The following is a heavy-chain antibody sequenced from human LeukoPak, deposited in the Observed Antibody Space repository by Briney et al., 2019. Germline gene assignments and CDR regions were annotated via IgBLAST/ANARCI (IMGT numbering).Heavy chain of an antibody. V-gene: IGHV1-3*01. CDR2: INAGNGNT. J-gene: IGHJ4*02. Sequence: GASVKVSCKASGYTFTSYAMHWVRQAPGQRLEWIGWINAGNGNTKYSQKFQGRVTVARDTSASTAYMELSSLRSKDTAVYYCARMYSSSWNWGGYFDYWGQGTLVTVSS. D-gene: IGHD6-13*01. CDR3: ARMYSSSWNWGGYFDY. CDR1: GYTFTSYA.